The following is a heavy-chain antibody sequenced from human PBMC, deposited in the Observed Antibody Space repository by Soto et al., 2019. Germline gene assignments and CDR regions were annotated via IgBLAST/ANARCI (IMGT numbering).Heavy chain of an antibody. D-gene: IGHD6-6*01. CDR3: ARGRPFDY. CDR1: GFTFSSYA. Sequence: GGSLRLSCAASGFTFSSYAMHWVRQAPGKGLEWVAVISYDGSNKYYADSVKGRFTISRDNSKNTLYLQMNSLRAEDTAVYYCARGRPFDYWGQGTLVTVSS. V-gene: IGHV3-30-3*01. CDR2: ISYDGSNK. J-gene: IGHJ4*02.